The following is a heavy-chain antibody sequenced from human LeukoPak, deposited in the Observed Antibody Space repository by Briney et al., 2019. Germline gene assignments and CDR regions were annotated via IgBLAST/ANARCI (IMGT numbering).Heavy chain of an antibody. CDR3: ARVDSSGWSSYYYYYYMDV. Sequence: PSGTLSLTCADPGGSISISNWWSWVRQPPGKGLEWIGEIYHSGSTYYNPSLKSRVTISVDTSKNQFSLKLSSVTAADTAVYYCARVDSSGWSSYYYYYYMDVWGKGTTVTVSS. CDR1: GGSISISNW. V-gene: IGHV4-4*02. D-gene: IGHD6-19*01. J-gene: IGHJ6*03. CDR2: IYHSGST.